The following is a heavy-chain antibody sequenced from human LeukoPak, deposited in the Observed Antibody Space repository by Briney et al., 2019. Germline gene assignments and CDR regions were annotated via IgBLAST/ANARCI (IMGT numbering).Heavy chain of an antibody. CDR3: ARGVVITFGGADDY. Sequence: SETLSLTCTVSGDSISSYYWSWIRQPPGEGLEWIGYIYSSGSTNYNPSLKSRVTISVDTSKHQFSLNLSSVTAADTAVYYCARGVVITFGGADDYWGQGTLVTVSS. D-gene: IGHD3-16*01. J-gene: IGHJ4*02. CDR2: IYSSGST. CDR1: GDSISSYY. V-gene: IGHV4-59*01.